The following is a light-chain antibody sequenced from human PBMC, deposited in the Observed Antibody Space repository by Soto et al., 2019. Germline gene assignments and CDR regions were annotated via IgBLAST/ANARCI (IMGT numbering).Light chain of an antibody. J-gene: IGLJ3*02. CDR2: GNT. Sequence: QSVLTQAPSVSGAPGQRATISCTGSSSNIGAGYDVQWYQHLPGTAPKLLIHGNTNRPSGVPDRFSGSKSGTSASLAITALQAEDEGDYYCQSYDTTLSSWVFGGGT. V-gene: IGLV1-40*01. CDR3: QSYDTTLSSWV. CDR1: SSNIGAGYD.